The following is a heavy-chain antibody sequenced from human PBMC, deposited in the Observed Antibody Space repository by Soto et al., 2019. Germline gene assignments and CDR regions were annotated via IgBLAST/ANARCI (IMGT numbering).Heavy chain of an antibody. J-gene: IGHJ4*02. Sequence: GGSLRLSCAASGFTLSNVWMTWVRRAPGKGLEWVCRIKSEIEGGTTDYAAPVKGRFTISRDDSRNTLYLQMNSLKTEDTAVYYCSTDDSAGLDXWGQGTKVTVSX. CDR1: GFTLSNVW. CDR3: STDDSAGLDX. D-gene: IGHD2-15*01. V-gene: IGHV3-15*01. CDR2: IKSEIEGGTT.